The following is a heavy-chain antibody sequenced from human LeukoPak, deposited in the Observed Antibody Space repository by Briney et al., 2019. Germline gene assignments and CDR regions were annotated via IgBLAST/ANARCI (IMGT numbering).Heavy chain of an antibody. V-gene: IGHV3-7*01. CDR2: IKQDGSEK. CDR1: GFTFSSYW. CDR3: ARIPAGIATRKGKLYYYYYMDV. J-gene: IGHJ6*03. D-gene: IGHD6-13*01. Sequence: GGSLRLSCAASGFTFSSYWMSWVRQAPGKGLEWVANIKQDGSEKYYVDSMKGRFTISRDNAKNSLYLQMNSLRAEDTAVYYCARIPAGIATRKGKLYYYYYMDVWGKGTTVTVSS.